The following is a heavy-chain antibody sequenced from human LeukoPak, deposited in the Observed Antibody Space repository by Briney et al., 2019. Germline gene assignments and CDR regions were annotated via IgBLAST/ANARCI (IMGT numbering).Heavy chain of an antibody. CDR1: GFTFSDYD. Sequence: PGGSLRLSCAASGFTFSDYDMHWVRQATGKGLEWVSAIGTAGDTYYTGSVKDRFTISRENAKNYLYLQMNSMRAGDTAVYYCVRVAKERVGGVYYFDYWGQGTPVTVSS. CDR3: VRVAKERVGGVYYFDY. J-gene: IGHJ4*02. V-gene: IGHV3-13*01. CDR2: IGTAGDT. D-gene: IGHD1-1*01.